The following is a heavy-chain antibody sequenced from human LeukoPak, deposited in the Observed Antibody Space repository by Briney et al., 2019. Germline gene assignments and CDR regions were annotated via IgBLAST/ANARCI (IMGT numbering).Heavy chain of an antibody. CDR3: ARVIIVAMVRGVIIKDAHFDY. D-gene: IGHD3-10*01. CDR1: GFTFSSYC. J-gene: IGHJ4*02. V-gene: IGHV3-30*03. Sequence: GGSLRLSCAASGFTFSSYCMSWVRQAPGKGLEWVAVISYDGSNKYYADSVKGRFTISRDKSKNTLYLQMNSLRAEDTAVYYCARVIIVAMVRGVIIKDAHFDYWGQGILVTVSS. CDR2: ISYDGSNK.